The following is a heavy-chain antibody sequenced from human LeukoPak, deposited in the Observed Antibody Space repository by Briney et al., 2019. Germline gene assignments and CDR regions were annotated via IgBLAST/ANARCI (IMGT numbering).Heavy chain of an antibody. V-gene: IGHV3-64*01. Sequence: PGGSLRLSCAASGFTFSHYSMHWVRQAPGKGLEYVSAINSNGDDTYYVNSVKGRFTISRDNSKNTLYLQMGSLRAEDTAVYYCAAYCSGGSCYLDAFDIWGQGTMVTVSS. D-gene: IGHD2-15*01. CDR2: INSNGDDT. CDR1: GFTFSHYS. CDR3: AAYCSGGSCYLDAFDI. J-gene: IGHJ3*02.